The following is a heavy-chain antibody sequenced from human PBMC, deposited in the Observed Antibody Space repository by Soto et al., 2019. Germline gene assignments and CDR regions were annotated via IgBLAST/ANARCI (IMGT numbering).Heavy chain of an antibody. CDR3: ASYHRWSNQYYGMDV. Sequence: TLSLTCTVSGDSISSNGYYWSWIRQHPGKGLEWIGYIHYSGSTYYNPSLKSRLTISLATSKQQSSLQLSSETAAATAVYYCASYHRWSNQYYGMDVCGQGATVTVSS. CDR2: IHYSGST. J-gene: IGHJ6*02. CDR1: GDSISSNGYY. V-gene: IGHV4-31*03. D-gene: IGHD2-15*01.